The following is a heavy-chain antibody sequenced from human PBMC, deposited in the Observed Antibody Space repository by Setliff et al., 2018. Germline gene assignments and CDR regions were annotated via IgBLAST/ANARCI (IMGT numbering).Heavy chain of an antibody. Sequence: SETLSLTCSVSGGSISSGSYYWGWIRQSPGKGLEWIGSMYYSGSTYYNPSLKGRVTLSVDKSKNQFSLKLKSVTAADTAVYYFRLAHCNDTSCEEALDYWSQGTLVTVSS. CDR1: GGSISSGSYY. J-gene: IGHJ4*02. CDR3: RLAHCNDTSCEEALDY. V-gene: IGHV4-39*07. D-gene: IGHD2-2*01. CDR2: MYYSGST.